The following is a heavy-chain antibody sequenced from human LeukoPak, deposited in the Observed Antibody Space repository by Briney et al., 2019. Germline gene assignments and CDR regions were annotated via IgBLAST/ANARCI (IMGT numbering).Heavy chain of an antibody. CDR2: IKTDGSLT. D-gene: IGHD2-2*01. CDR1: GFTFSSYW. J-gene: IGHJ4*02. CDR3: ARDMGFLPAFDY. V-gene: IGHV3-7*01. Sequence: PGGSLRLSCVASGFTFSSYWMTWVRQAPGKGLEWVANIKTDGSLTYYVDSVKGRFTISRDNAKNSLYLQMNSLRAEDTAVDYCARDMGFLPAFDYWGQGTLVTVSS.